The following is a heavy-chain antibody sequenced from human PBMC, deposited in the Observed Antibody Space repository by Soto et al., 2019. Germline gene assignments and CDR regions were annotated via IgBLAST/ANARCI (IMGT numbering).Heavy chain of an antibody. J-gene: IGHJ4*02. CDR3: ARGPYSGSPIDY. CDR2: IYYDGSNK. V-gene: IGHV3-33*01. CDR1: GFTFSGYG. D-gene: IGHD1-26*01. Sequence: QVQLVESGGGLVQPGRSLRLSCAASGFTFSGYGMHWVRQAPGKGLEWVAGIYYDGSNKYYTDSVKGRFTISRDNSKNTLLLQMNSLRVEDTAVYYCARGPYSGSPIDYWGQGTLVTVSS.